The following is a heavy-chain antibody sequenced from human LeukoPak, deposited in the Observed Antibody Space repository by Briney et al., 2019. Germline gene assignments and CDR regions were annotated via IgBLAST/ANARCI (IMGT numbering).Heavy chain of an antibody. D-gene: IGHD3-22*01. V-gene: IGHV1-58*02. CDR3: AAGVQNSSGYPY. CDR1: GFTFTSSA. CDR2: IVVGSGNT. J-gene: IGHJ4*02. Sequence: ASVKVSCKASGFTFTSSAMQWVRQARGQRLEWIGWIVVGSGNTNYAQKFQERVTITRDMSTSTAYMELSSLRSEDTAVYYCAAGVQNSSGYPYWGQGTLVTVSS.